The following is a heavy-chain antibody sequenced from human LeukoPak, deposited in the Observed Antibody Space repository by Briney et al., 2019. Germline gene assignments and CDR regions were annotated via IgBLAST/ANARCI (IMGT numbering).Heavy chain of an antibody. CDR1: GFTFSDYA. CDR3: ARGSGYYYDY. CDR2: ISYDGNNK. D-gene: IGHD3-22*01. V-gene: IGHV3-30-3*01. J-gene: IGHJ4*02. Sequence: GGSLRLSCAASGFTFSDYAMHWVRQVPGKGLEWVACISYDGNNKYYADSVKGRFIISRDNSRNTLYLQMNSLRGEDTAVYYCARGSGYYYDYWGQGTLVTVSS.